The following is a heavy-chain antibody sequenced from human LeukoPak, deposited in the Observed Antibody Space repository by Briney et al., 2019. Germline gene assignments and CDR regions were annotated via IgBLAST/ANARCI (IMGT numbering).Heavy chain of an antibody. Sequence: GGSLRLSCAASGFTFSSYGMHWVRQAPGKGLEWVAFIRYDGSNKYYADSVKGRFTISRDNSKNTLYLQMNSLRAEDTAVYYCARQPHRPYCSSTSCYFYWGQGTLVTVSS. V-gene: IGHV3-30*02. J-gene: IGHJ4*02. CDR1: GFTFSSYG. CDR3: ARQPHRPYCSSTSCYFY. CDR2: IRYDGSNK. D-gene: IGHD2-2*01.